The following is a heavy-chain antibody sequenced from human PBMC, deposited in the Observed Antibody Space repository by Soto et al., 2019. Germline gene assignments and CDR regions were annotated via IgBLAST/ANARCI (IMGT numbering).Heavy chain of an antibody. J-gene: IGHJ5*02. V-gene: IGHV1-2*02. D-gene: IGHD2-2*01. CDR1: GYTFTGYY. Sequence: ASVKVSCKASGYTFTGYYMHWVRQAPGQGLEWMGWINPNSGGTNYAQKFQGRVTMTRDTSISTAYMELSRLRSDDTAVYYCARLTRERYCSSTSCDSWGQGTLVTVPS. CDR3: ARLTRERYCSSTSCDS. CDR2: INPNSGGT.